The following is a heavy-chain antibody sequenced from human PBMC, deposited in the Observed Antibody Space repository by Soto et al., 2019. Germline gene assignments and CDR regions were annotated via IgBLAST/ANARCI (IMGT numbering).Heavy chain of an antibody. CDR2: IIPIFGTA. V-gene: IGHV1-69*01. J-gene: IGHJ4*02. CDR3: ARAMGTTVTTTGGDY. CDR1: GGTFSSYA. Sequence: QVQLVQSGAEVKKPGSSVKVSCKASGGTFSSYAISWVRQAPGQGLEWMGGIIPIFGTANYAQKFQGRVTITGVESTNTGYMEVSSLRFEERAVYYCARAMGTTVTTTGGDYWGQGTLVTVSS. D-gene: IGHD4-17*01.